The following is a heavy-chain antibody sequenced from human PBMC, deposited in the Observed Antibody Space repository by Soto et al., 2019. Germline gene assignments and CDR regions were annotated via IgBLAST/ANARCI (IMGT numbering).Heavy chain of an antibody. V-gene: IGHV4-4*02. CDR1: RFSVTNNKY. Sequence: QAQLQESGPGLVRPSGTLSLTCTVSRFSVTNNKYWNWVRQSPGKALEWIGGTYHSGATYYNPSLSGRASISMDKSKNQISLNLTSVTAADTAVYYCARDSRYCTDGGCSFMRDAFDVWGQGTLVTVSS. CDR3: ARDSRYCTDGGCSFMRDAFDV. J-gene: IGHJ3*01. D-gene: IGHD2-15*01. CDR2: TYHSGAT.